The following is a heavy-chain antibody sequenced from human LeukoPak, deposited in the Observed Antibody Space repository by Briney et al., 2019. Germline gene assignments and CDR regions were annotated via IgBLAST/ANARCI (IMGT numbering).Heavy chain of an antibody. CDR1: GGTFSSYA. CDR3: ASCHCTNGVCYGECEYFQH. CDR2: ISPYNGNT. J-gene: IGHJ1*01. Sequence: SVKVSCKASGGTFSSYAIIWVRQAPGQGLEWMGWISPYNGNTNYAQKLQGRVTMTTDTSTSTAYMELRSLRSDDTAVYYCASCHCTNGVCYGECEYFQHWGQGTLVTVSS. V-gene: IGHV1-18*01. D-gene: IGHD2-8*01.